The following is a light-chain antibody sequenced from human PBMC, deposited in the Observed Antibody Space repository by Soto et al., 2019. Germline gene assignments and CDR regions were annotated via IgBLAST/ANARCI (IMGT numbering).Light chain of an antibody. Sequence: DIRMTQSPYTLSASVGDIVTITCRASQNIGSWLAWYQQKPGKAPKLLIYGGSTVETGVPSRFSGSGSGTEFPLTITNLQPGDFATYYCQQYTSFSATFGQGTRLETK. CDR2: GGS. V-gene: IGKV1-5*01. J-gene: IGKJ5*01. CDR3: QQYTSFSAT. CDR1: QNIGSW.